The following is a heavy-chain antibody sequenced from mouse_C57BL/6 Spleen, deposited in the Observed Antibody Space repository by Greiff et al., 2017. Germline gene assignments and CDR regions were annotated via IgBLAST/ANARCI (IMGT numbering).Heavy chain of an antibody. D-gene: IGHD2-5*01. Sequence: VQLQQPGAELVKPGASVKLSCKASGYTFTSYWMHWVKQRPGQGLEWIGMIHPNSGSTTSTEKFKSKATLTVYKSSSTAYMQLSSLTSEDSAVYYCARRDSNYVRAMDYWGQGTSGTVSS. CDR1: GYTFTSYW. V-gene: IGHV1-64*01. CDR3: ARRDSNYVRAMDY. J-gene: IGHJ4*01. CDR2: IHPNSGST.